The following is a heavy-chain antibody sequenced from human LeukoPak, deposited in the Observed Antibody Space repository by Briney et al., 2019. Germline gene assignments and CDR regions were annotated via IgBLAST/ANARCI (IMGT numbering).Heavy chain of an antibody. D-gene: IGHD1-26*01. J-gene: IGHJ4*02. CDR3: AREVGRGFDY. V-gene: IGHV1-18*01. CDR1: GYTFTSYG. CDR2: ISAYNSNT. Sequence: ASVKVSCKASGYTFTSYGISWVRQAPGQGLGWMGWISAYNSNTHYAQKLQGRVTMTTDTSTSTAYMEVRSLRSDDTAVYYCAREVGRGFDYWGQGTLVTVSS.